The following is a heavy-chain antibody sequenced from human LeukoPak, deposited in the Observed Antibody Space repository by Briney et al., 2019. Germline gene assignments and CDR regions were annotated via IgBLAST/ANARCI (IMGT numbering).Heavy chain of an antibody. CDR3: ARDRWFGELYPRFYYYYGMDV. J-gene: IGHJ6*04. V-gene: IGHV3-48*03. CDR2: ISSSGSTI. Sequence: GGSLRLSCAASGFPFSSYEMNWVRQAPGKGLEWVSYISSSGSTIYYADSVKGRFTISRDNAKNSLYLQMNSLRAEDTAVYYCARDRWFGELYPRFYYYYGMDVWGKGTTVTVSS. CDR1: GFPFSSYE. D-gene: IGHD3-10*01.